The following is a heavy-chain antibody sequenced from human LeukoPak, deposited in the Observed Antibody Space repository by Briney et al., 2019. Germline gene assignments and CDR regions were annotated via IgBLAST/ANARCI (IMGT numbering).Heavy chain of an antibody. CDR3: AKDREGYCSSTSCYLFDY. J-gene: IGHJ4*02. Sequence: GGSLRLSCTVSGFTVSSNSMSWVRQAPGKGLEWVSFIYSGGSTQYSDSVKGRFTISRDNSKNTLYPQMNSLRAEDTALYYCAKDREGYCSSTSCYLFDYWGQGTLVTVSS. V-gene: IGHV3-53*05. D-gene: IGHD2-2*01. CDR2: IYSGGST. CDR1: GFTVSSNS.